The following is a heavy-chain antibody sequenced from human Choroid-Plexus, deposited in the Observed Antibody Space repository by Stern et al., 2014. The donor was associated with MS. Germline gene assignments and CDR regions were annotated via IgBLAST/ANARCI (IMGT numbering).Heavy chain of an antibody. Sequence: VQLVESGAEVKKPGASVKVSCKTSGYIFTGYYIHWVRQAPGQGLEWMAWINPNTGGTKYAQKFQGRVTMSRDTSISTAYVELSSLTSDDTAVYYCARDQRGITIFGVVTDY. CDR3: ARDQRGITIFGVVTDY. D-gene: IGHD3-3*01. CDR2: INPNTGGT. J-gene: IGHJ4*01. CDR1: GYIFTGYY. V-gene: IGHV1-2*02.